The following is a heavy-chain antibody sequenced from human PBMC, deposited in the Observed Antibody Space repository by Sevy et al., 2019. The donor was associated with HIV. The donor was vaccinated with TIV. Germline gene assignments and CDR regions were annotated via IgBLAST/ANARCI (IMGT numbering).Heavy chain of an antibody. CDR3: SGRETTSTFGGGAY. V-gene: IGHV3-7*01. D-gene: IGHD3-16*01. CDR2: INQDGSEK. J-gene: IGHJ4*02. CDR1: GFTFSIYW. Sequence: GGSLRLSCATSGFTFSIYWMNWVRQTPGKGLEWVANINQDGSEKYYVDSVKGRFTISRDNAKNSVYLQMNSLRAEDMAGYYFSGRETTSTFGGGAYWGQGTLVTVSS.